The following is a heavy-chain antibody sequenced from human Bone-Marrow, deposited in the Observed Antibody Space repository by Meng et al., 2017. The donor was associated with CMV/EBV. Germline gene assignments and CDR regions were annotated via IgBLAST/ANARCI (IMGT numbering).Heavy chain of an antibody. D-gene: IGHD1-26*01. CDR2: INHSGST. CDR1: GGSLSGYY. Sequence: SETLSLTCAVYGGSLSGYYWSCIRQPPGKGLEWIGEINHSGSTNYNPSLKSRVTISVDTSKNQFSLKLSPVTAADTAVYYCASSSTTTYYYYGMDVWGQGTTVTVSS. V-gene: IGHV4-34*01. J-gene: IGHJ6*02. CDR3: ASSSTTTYYYYGMDV.